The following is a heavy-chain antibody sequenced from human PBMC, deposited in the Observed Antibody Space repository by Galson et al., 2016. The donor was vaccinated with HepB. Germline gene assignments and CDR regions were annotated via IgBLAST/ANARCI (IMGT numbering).Heavy chain of an antibody. CDR2: LYRGGST. V-gene: IGHV4-39*01. D-gene: IGHD2-2*01. CDR3: ARQPNMCSTTCYVDF. Sequence: SETLSLTCTVSGGSISSSRFYWGWIRQPPGKGLEWIGSLYRGGSTYYNPSLKSRVSISEDPSKNQFSLKLSSVTAADTAVYYCARQPNMCSTTCYVDFWGQGTLVTVSA. J-gene: IGHJ4*02. CDR1: GGSISSSRFY.